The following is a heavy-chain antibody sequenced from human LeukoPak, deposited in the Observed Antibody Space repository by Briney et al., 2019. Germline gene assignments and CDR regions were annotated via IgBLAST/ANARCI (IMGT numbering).Heavy chain of an antibody. J-gene: IGHJ4*02. CDR2: FDPEDGET. V-gene: IGHV1-24*01. CDR1: GYTLTELS. CDR3: AKRRGSYGYARQFDY. Sequence: ASMKVSCKVSGYTLTELSMHWVRQAPGKGLEWMGGFDPEDGETIYAQKFQGRVTMTEDTSTDTAYMELSSLRSEDTAVYYCAKRRGSYGYARQFDYWGQGTLVTVSS. D-gene: IGHD5-18*01.